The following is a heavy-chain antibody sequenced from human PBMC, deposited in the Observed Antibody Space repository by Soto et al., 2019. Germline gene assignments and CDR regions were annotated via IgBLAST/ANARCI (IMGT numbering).Heavy chain of an antibody. Sequence: SETLSLTCTVSGGSISSSSYYWGWIRQPPGKGLEWIGSIYYSGSTYYNPSLKSRVTISVDTSKNQFSLKLSSVTAADTAVYYCAGLSTVPAASGPPFFDYWGQGTLVTVSS. CDR2: IYYSGST. CDR3: AGLSTVPAASGPPFFDY. CDR1: GGSISSSSYY. D-gene: IGHD2-2*01. V-gene: IGHV4-39*01. J-gene: IGHJ4*02.